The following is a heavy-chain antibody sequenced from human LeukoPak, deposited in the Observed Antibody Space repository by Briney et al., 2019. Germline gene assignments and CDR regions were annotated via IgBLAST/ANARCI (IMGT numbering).Heavy chain of an antibody. CDR1: GGSISSYY. J-gene: IGHJ6*03. V-gene: IGHV4-4*07. CDR3: ARDSGSYHIVDYMDV. D-gene: IGHD1-26*01. Sequence: SETLSLTCTVSGGSISSYYWSWIRQPAGKGLEWIGRIYTTGSTHYNPSLKGRVTMSVDTSKSQFSLKLTSVTAADTAVYYCARDSGSYHIVDYMDVWGKGTTVTVSS. CDR2: IYTTGST.